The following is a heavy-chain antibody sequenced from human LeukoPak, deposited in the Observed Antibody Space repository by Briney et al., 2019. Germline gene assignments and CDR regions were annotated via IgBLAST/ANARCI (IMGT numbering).Heavy chain of an antibody. CDR3: ARDRGRSGWYPYYFDY. V-gene: IGHV4-4*07. CDR2: IYTSGST. J-gene: IGHJ4*02. CDR1: GGSISSYY. D-gene: IGHD6-19*01. Sequence: PSETLSLTCTVSGGSISSYYWSWIRQPAEKGLEWIGRIYTSGSTNYNPSLKSRVTMSVDTSKNQFSLKLSSVTAADTAVYYCARDRGRSGWYPYYFDYWGQGTLVTVSS.